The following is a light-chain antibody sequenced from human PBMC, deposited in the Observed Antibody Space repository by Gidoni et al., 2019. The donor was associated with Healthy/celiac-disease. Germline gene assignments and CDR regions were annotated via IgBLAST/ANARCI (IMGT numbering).Light chain of an antibody. CDR1: QRVSSY. CDR2: DAS. Sequence: EIVLTQSPATLSLPPGERATPSCRASQRVSSYLAWYQQKPGQAPRLLIYDASNRATGIPARFSGSGSGTDFTLTISSLEPEDFAVYYCQQRGNWPPWTFXXXTKVEIK. J-gene: IGKJ1*01. CDR3: QQRGNWPPWT. V-gene: IGKV3-11*01.